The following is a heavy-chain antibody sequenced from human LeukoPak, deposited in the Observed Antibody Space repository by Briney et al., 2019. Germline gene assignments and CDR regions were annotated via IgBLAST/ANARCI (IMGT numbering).Heavy chain of an antibody. Sequence: PSETLSLTCTVSGGSISGYYWGWIRQPPGKGLEWIGSIYYSGSAYYNPSLKSRLTISVDTSKNQFSLKLNSVPAADTAVYYCARQGHYSNYYYAMDVWGQGTTVTVSS. D-gene: IGHD2-15*01. V-gene: IGHV4-39*01. CDR3: ARQGHYSNYYYAMDV. J-gene: IGHJ6*02. CDR2: IYYSGSA. CDR1: GGSISGYY.